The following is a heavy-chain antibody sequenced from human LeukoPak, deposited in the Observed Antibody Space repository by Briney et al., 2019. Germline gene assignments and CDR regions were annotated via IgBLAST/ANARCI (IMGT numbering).Heavy chain of an antibody. CDR2: ISAYNGNT. CDR1: GHTFTSYG. J-gene: IGHJ4*02. Sequence: ASVKVSCKASGHTFTSYGISWVRQAPGQGLEWMGWISAYNGNTNFAQKLQGRVTMTTDTSTSTAYMELRGLRSDDTAVYYCASMREPEASFDYWGQGTLVTVSS. D-gene: IGHD6-25*01. CDR3: ASMREPEASFDY. V-gene: IGHV1-18*01.